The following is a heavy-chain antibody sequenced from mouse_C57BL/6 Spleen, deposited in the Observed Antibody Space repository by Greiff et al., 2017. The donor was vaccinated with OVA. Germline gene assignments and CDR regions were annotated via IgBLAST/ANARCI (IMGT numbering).Heavy chain of an antibody. CDR3: ARTAPYAWFAY. D-gene: IGHD1-2*01. CDR1: GYAFSSYW. V-gene: IGHV1-80*01. Sequence: VKLMESGAELVKPGASVKISCKASGYAFSSYWMNWVKQRPGKGLEWIGQIYPGDGDTNYNGKFKGKATLTADKSSSTAYMQLSSLTSEDSAVYFCARTAPYAWFAYWGQGTLVTVSA. J-gene: IGHJ3*01. CDR2: IYPGDGDT.